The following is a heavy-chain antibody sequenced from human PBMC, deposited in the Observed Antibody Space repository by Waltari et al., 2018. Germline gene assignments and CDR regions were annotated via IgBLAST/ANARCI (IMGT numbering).Heavy chain of an antibody. J-gene: IGHJ4*03. CDR3: ALWESGWRAFRF. Sequence: QVQLQESGPGPVKSSETLSLTCTVSGVSVSGSFWNWIRQAPGKGPEWIGYIRHTGDTKQNPSLKSRVTMSVDTSRNDFSLRLSSVTAADTAVYYCALWESGWRAFRFWGQGTLGTVSS. V-gene: IGHV4-59*08. D-gene: IGHD6-19*01. CDR2: IRHTGDT. CDR1: GVSVSGSF.